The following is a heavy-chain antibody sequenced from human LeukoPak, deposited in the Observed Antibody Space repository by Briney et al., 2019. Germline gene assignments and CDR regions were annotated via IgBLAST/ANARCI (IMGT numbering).Heavy chain of an antibody. CDR1: GYNFATYW. CDR2: IYPADSDT. D-gene: IGHD3-10*01. J-gene: IGHJ4*02. CDR3: ARQSRDGSKTRGYYFDY. Sequence: GESLKISCKGSGYNFATYWIGWVRQMPGNGLESMGIIYPADSDTTYSPSFQGQVTISVDKSISTVYLQWSSLKASDTAMYYCARQSRDGSKTRGYYFDYWGQGTLVTVSS. V-gene: IGHV5-51*01.